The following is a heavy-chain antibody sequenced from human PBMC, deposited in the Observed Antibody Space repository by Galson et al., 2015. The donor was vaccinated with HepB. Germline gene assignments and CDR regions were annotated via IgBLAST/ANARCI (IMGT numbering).Heavy chain of an antibody. J-gene: IGHJ3*02. Sequence: SVKVSCKASGYTFTSYYMHWVRQAPGQGLEWTGIINPSGGSTSYAQKFQDRVTMTRDTSTSTVYMELSSLRSEDTAVYYCARVTPPRRAFDIWGQGTMVTVSS. CDR1: GYTFTSYY. V-gene: IGHV1-46*03. D-gene: IGHD1-14*01. CDR3: ARVTPPRRAFDI. CDR2: INPSGGST.